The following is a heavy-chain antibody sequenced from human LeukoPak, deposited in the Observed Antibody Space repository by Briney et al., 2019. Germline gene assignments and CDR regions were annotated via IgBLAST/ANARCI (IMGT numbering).Heavy chain of an antibody. V-gene: IGHV4-34*01. CDR3: ARRAWFGELSGGCNWFDP. CDR2: INHSGST. Sequence: SETLSLTCTVSGGSISSYYWSWIRQPPGKGLEWIGEINHSGSTNYNPSLKSRVTISVDTSKNQFSLKLSSVTAADTAVYYCARRAWFGELSGGCNWFDPWGQGTLVTVSS. CDR1: GGSISSYY. J-gene: IGHJ5*02. D-gene: IGHD3-10*01.